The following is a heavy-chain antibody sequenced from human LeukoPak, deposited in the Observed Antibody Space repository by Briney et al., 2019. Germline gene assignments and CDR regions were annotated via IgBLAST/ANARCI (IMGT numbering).Heavy chain of an antibody. Sequence: GGSLRLSCAVSGFSVNNHYISWVRQAPGKGLEWVSVIYSGGSTYYADSVRGRFTISRDNSKNTVYLQMYSLRAEDTAVYYCARERLGPTGGEWGQGTLVTVSS. J-gene: IGHJ4*02. V-gene: IGHV3-66*01. CDR3: ARERLGPTGGE. D-gene: IGHD1-26*01. CDR1: GFSVNNHY. CDR2: IYSGGST.